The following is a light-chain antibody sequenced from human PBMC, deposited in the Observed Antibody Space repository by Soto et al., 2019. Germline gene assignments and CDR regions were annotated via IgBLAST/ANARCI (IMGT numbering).Light chain of an antibody. V-gene: IGKV3-20*01. CDR3: QQYGSSPLT. CDR1: QSVSSSY. J-gene: IGKJ4*01. CDR2: GAS. Sequence: EIVLTQSPGTLSLSPGEIATLSCRASQSVSSSYLAWYQQKPGQAPRLIIYGASSRATGIPDRFSGSGSGTDCTLTISRLEPEDVAVYYCQQYGSSPLTLGGGTKVDIK.